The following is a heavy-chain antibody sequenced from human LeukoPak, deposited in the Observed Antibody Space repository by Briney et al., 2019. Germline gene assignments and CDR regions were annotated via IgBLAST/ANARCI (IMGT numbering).Heavy chain of an antibody. J-gene: IGHJ6*02. Sequence: PGGSLRLSCAASGFTFSSYAMSWVRQAPGKGLEWVSAISGSGGSTYYADSVKGRFTISRDNSKNTLYLQMNSLRAEDTAVCYCAKDQPRPYYYYGMDVWGQGTTVTVSS. CDR1: GFTFSSYA. CDR3: AKDQPRPYYYYGMDV. CDR2: ISGSGGST. V-gene: IGHV3-23*01.